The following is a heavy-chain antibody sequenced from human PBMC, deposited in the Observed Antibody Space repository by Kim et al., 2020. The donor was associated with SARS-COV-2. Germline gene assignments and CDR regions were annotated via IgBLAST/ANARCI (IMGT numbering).Heavy chain of an antibody. CDR1: GFTFSSYS. D-gene: IGHD3-9*01. V-gene: IGHV3-21*01. CDR2: ISSSSSYI. J-gene: IGHJ5*02. CDR3: ARDSDKYDILTGYYNCWFDP. Sequence: GGSLRLSCAASGFTFSSYSMNWVRQAPGKGLEWVSSISSSSSYIYYADSVKGRFTISRDNAKNSLYLQMNSLRAEDTAVYYCARDSDKYDILTGYYNCWFDPWGQGTLVTVSS.